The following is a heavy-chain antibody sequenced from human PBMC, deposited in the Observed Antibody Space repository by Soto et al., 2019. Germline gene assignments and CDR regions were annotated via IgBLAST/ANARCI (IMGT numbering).Heavy chain of an antibody. J-gene: IGHJ3*02. CDR2: IYPGDSDT. CDR3: ARQNPIAAAVDAFDI. V-gene: IGHV5-51*01. CDR1: GYSFTSYW. D-gene: IGHD6-13*01. Sequence: GESLKISCKGSGYSFTSYWIGWVRQMPGKGLEWLGIIYPGDSDTRCSPSFQGQVTISADKSISTAYLQWSSLKASDTAMYYCARQNPIAAAVDAFDIWGQGTMVTVSS.